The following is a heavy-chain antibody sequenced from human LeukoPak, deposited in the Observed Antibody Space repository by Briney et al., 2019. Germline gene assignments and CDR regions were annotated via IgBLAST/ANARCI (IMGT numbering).Heavy chain of an antibody. V-gene: IGHV4-34*01. CDR1: GGSFSGYY. CDR2: INHSGST. Sequence: PSETLSLTCAVYGGSFSGYYWSWIRQPPGKGLEWIGEINHSGSTNYNPSLKSRVTISVDTSKNQFSLKLSSVTAADTAVYYCARASPSVVVPAATDYWGQGTLATVSS. D-gene: IGHD2-2*01. J-gene: IGHJ4*02. CDR3: ARASPSVVVPAATDY.